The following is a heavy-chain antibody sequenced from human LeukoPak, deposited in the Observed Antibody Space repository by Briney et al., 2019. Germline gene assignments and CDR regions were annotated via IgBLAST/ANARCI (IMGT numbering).Heavy chain of an antibody. CDR3: ARADRLHGGPYLIGP. CDR2: INPNSGGT. CDR1: GYSFTDYY. V-gene: IGHV1-2*02. J-gene: IGHJ5*02. D-gene: IGHD2-21*01. Sequence: ASVKVSCKTSGYSFTDYYMHWVRQAPGQGLEWMGWINPNSGGTSSAQKSQGRVTMTRDTSNTTVYMEVSWLTSDDTAIYYCARADRLHGGPYLIGPWGQGTLVTVSS.